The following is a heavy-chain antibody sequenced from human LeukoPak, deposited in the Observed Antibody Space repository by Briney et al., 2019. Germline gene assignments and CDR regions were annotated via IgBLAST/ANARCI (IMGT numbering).Heavy chain of an antibody. CDR3: ARGIGDY. Sequence: GGTLRLSCAASGFTFSSYEMNWVRHAPGKGLEWLSHISSGGSTIFYADSVRDRFTISRDNAKNSLFLQMNSLRAGDAAIYYCARGIGDYWGQGTLVSVSS. V-gene: IGHV3-48*03. CDR2: ISSGGSTI. J-gene: IGHJ4*02. CDR1: GFTFSSYE.